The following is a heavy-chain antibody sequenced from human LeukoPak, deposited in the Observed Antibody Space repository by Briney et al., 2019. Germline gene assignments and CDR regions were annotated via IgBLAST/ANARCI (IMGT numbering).Heavy chain of an antibody. V-gene: IGHV3-21*01. D-gene: IGHD3-22*01. CDR3: ARDKYYYDSSGYLSVYFDY. J-gene: IGHJ4*02. Sequence: GGSLRLSCAASGFTFSSYSMNWVRQAPGKGLEWVSSISSSSSYIYYADSVKGRFTISRDNAKNSLYLQMNSLRAEDTAVYYCARDKYYYDSSGYLSVYFDYWGQGTLVTVSS. CDR2: ISSSSSYI. CDR1: GFTFSSYS.